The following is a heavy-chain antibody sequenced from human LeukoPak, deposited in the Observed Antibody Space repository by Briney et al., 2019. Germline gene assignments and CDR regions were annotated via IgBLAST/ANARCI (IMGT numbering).Heavy chain of an antibody. J-gene: IGHJ3*02. V-gene: IGHV3-21*01. CDR1: GFTFSSYS. CDR3: ARAISDYDASDI. Sequence: PGGSLRLSCAASGFTFSSYSMNWVRQAPGKGLEWVSSISSSSNFIHYADSVKGRFTISRDNAKNSLYLQMNSLRAQDTAVYYCARAISDYDASDIWGEGTMVTVAS. D-gene: IGHD4-17*01. CDR2: ISSSSNFI.